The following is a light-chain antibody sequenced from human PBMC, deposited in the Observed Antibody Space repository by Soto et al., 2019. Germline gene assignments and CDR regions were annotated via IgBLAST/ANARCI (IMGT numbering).Light chain of an antibody. Sequence: QSVLTQSPSASASLGAWVKLTCTLSSGHSSYAIAWHQQQPEKGPRYLMKLNSDGSHSKGDGIPDRFSGSSSGAERYLIISSLQSEDEADYYCQTWGTGIHVFGTGTKLTVL. J-gene: IGLJ1*01. V-gene: IGLV4-69*01. CDR3: QTWGTGIHV. CDR2: LNSDGSH. CDR1: SGHSSYA.